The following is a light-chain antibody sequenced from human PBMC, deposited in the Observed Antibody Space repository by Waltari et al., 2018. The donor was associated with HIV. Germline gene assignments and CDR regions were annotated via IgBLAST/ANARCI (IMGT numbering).Light chain of an antibody. Sequence: SYELTQPPSVSVSPGQTARITCSGDALPKQYAYWYQQKPGQGPVLGISKDSERPSGIPERFSGSSSGTTVTLTSSGVQAEDEADYYCQSSDTSGNIGVFGGGTKLTVL. CDR1: ALPKQY. CDR3: QSSDTSGNIGV. V-gene: IGLV3-25*03. CDR2: KDS. J-gene: IGLJ2*01.